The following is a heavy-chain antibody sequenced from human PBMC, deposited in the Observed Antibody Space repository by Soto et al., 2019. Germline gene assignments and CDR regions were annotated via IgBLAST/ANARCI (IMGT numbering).Heavy chain of an antibody. J-gene: IGHJ4*02. CDR1: GFTFSSYA. D-gene: IGHD3-10*01. Sequence: EVQLLESGGGSVQPGGSLRLSCAASGFTFSSYAMHWVRRPPGKGLEWVSSISGSGGTAYYADSVKGRFSISRDSLVKTLYLQMNSLRAEDTAVYYCAKGRGQNRNFDYWGQGTLVTVSP. CDR2: ISGSGGTA. V-gene: IGHV3-23*01. CDR3: AKGRGQNRNFDY.